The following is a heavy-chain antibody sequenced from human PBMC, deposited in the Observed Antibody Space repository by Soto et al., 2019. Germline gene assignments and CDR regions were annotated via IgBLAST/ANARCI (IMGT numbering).Heavy chain of an antibody. CDR3: AKLEGAFDI. V-gene: IGHV3-9*01. Sequence: EVQLVESGGGVVQPGRSLRLSCAASGLSFDDYAMHWVRQAPGKGLEWVSGISWNSGNIGYADSVKGRFTISRDNAKNSLYLQMNSLSPEDTALYYCAKLEGAFDIWGQGTMVTASS. J-gene: IGHJ3*02. CDR2: ISWNSGNI. CDR1: GLSFDDYA.